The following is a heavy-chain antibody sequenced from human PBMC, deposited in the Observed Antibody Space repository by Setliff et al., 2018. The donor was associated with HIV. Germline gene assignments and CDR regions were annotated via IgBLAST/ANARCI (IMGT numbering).Heavy chain of an antibody. CDR1: GGSIKNPH. V-gene: IGHV4-59*11. Sequence: SETLSLTCAVSGGSIKNPHWSWIRQPPGKGLEWLGYISYLGGTNYNPSLKSRVSISLDASKSEFSLKVISVTAADTAFYFCARERAALHYFDYWGRGTLVTVSS. CDR2: ISYLGGT. D-gene: IGHD6-13*01. CDR3: ARERAALHYFDY. J-gene: IGHJ4*02.